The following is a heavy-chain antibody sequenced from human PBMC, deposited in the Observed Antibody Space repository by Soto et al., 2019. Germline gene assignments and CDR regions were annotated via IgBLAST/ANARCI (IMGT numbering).Heavy chain of an antibody. CDR1: VDSVSSNSSA. CDR2: TYYRSKWYN. CDR3: ARDHGYSRSWYRKNWFDP. D-gene: IGHD6-13*01. J-gene: IGHJ5*02. Sequence: PSQTLARACGISVDSVSSNSSACNFIRQSPSRGLEWLGRTYYRSKWYNDYAVSVKSRITINPDTSKNQFSLQLNSVTPEDTAVYYCARDHGYSRSWYRKNWFDPWGQGTLVTLSS. V-gene: IGHV6-1*01.